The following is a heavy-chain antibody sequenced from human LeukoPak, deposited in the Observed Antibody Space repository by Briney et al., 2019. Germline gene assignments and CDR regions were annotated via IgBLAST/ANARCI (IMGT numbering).Heavy chain of an antibody. CDR3: AKVSYYYDSSGYPMGGYYFDY. J-gene: IGHJ4*02. CDR2: ISSSSSYI. Sequence: GGSLRLSCAASGFTFSSYSMNWVRQAPGKGLEWVSSISSSSSYIYYADSVKGRFTISRDNAKNSLYLQMNSLRAEDTAVYYCAKVSYYYDSSGYPMGGYYFDYWGQGTLVTVSS. D-gene: IGHD3-22*01. V-gene: IGHV3-21*04. CDR1: GFTFSSYS.